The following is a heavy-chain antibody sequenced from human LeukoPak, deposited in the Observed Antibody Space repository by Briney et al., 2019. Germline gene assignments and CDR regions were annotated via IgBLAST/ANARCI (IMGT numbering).Heavy chain of an antibody. D-gene: IGHD6-6*01. CDR1: GGSIGSSSYY. CDR2: MHHRGTS. CDR3: ARLLLAARPYYFDY. V-gene: IGHV4-39*07. J-gene: IGHJ4*02. Sequence: SETLSLTCTVSGGSIGSSSYYWGWIRQPPGRGLEWIGSMHHRGTSYHNPSLKSRVTISVNTSRNQFSLRLSSVTAADTAVYYCARLLLAARPYYFDYWGQGTLVTVSS.